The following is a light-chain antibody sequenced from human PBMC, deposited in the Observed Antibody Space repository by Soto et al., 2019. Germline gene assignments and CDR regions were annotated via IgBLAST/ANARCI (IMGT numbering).Light chain of an antibody. J-gene: IGKJ1*01. CDR2: GAS. CDR1: QSVSSSY. CDR3: QQFGTAGWM. V-gene: IGKV3-20*01. Sequence: ESVLTQSPGTLSLSPGEKATLSCRASQSVSSSYLAWYQQKPGQAPRLLIYGASSMATGIPDSFSGSESERDFTITVSRLDPEDCGVYYCQQFGTAGWMCGRGTKVGIK.